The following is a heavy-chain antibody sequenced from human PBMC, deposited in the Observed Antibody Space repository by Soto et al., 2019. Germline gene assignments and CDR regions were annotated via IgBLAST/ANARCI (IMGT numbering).Heavy chain of an antibody. CDR2: ISYDGSNK. CDR1: GFTFSSYG. D-gene: IGHD3-16*01. CDR3: AKGGGADYYYGMDV. Sequence: QVQLVESGGGVVQPGRSLRLSCAASGFTFSSYGMHWVRQAPGKGLEWVAVISYDGSNKYYADSVKGRFTISRDNSKNPLYLQMNSLRAEDTAVYYCAKGGGADYYYGMDVWGQGTTVTVSS. J-gene: IGHJ6*02. V-gene: IGHV3-30*18.